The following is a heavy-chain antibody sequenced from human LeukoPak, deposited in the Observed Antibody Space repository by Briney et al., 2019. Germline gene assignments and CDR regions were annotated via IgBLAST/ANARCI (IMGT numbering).Heavy chain of an antibody. CDR1: GFTFSSYS. CDR3: ARGPRGVVIPNYFDY. CDR2: ISSSSSYI. Sequence: PGGSLRLSCAASGFTFSSYSMNWVRQAPGKGLEWVSSISSSSSYIYYADSVKGRFTISRDNAKNSLYLQMNSLRAEDTAVHYCARGPRGVVIPNYFDYWGQGTLVTVSS. V-gene: IGHV3-21*01. J-gene: IGHJ4*02. D-gene: IGHD3-3*01.